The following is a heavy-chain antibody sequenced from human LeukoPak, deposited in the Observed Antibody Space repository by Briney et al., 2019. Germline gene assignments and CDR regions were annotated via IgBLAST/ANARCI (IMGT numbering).Heavy chain of an antibody. Sequence: ASVKVSCKVSGYTLTELSMHWVRQAPGKGLEWMGGFDPEDGETIYAQKFQGRVTMTEDTSTDTAYMELSSLRSEDTAVYYCARVGKAYYDSSGYYYEDGRYFDYWGQGTLVTVSS. CDR3: ARVGKAYYDSSGYYYEDGRYFDY. V-gene: IGHV1-24*01. J-gene: IGHJ4*02. CDR2: FDPEDGET. D-gene: IGHD3-22*01. CDR1: GYTLTELS.